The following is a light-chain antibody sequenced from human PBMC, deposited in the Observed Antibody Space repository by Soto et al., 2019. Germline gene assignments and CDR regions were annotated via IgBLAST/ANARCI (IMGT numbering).Light chain of an antibody. Sequence: DILMTQSPSSLSASVGDRVTITCRASQSISNFLNWYQQKPGKAPKLLIYAASSLQSGVPSRFSGSGFGTDFTLTMSSLQPGDFATYYCQQSASTPPTFGGGAKVEIK. CDR2: AAS. V-gene: IGKV1-39*01. J-gene: IGKJ4*01. CDR3: QQSASTPPT. CDR1: QSISNF.